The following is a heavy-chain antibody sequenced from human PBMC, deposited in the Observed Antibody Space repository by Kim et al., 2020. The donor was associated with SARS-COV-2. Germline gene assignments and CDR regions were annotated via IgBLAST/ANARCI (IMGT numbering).Heavy chain of an antibody. CDR1: GFTFSSYG. J-gene: IGHJ6*02. V-gene: IGHV3-33*01. Sequence: GGSLRLSCAASGFTFSSYGMHWVRQAPGKGLEWVAVIWYDGSNKYYADSVKGRFTISRDNSKNTLYLQMNSLRAEDTAVYYCARDYYGSGTNPTVYYYYYGMDVWGQGTTVTVSS. CDR3: ARDYYGSGTNPTVYYYYYGMDV. D-gene: IGHD3-10*01. CDR2: IWYDGSNK.